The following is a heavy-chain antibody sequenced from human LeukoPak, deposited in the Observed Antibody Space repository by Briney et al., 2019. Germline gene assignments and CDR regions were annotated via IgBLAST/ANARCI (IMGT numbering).Heavy chain of an antibody. CDR2: IVVGSGNT. D-gene: IGHD1-26*01. Sequence: ASVKVSCKASGFTFTSSAVQWVRQARGQRLEWIGWIVVGSGNTNYAQKFQERVTITRDMSTSTAYMELSSLRADDTAVYYCARYSGSYYYPPAWDLWGQGTLVTVSS. CDR3: ARYSGSYYYPPAWDL. V-gene: IGHV1-58*01. J-gene: IGHJ4*02. CDR1: GFTFTSSA.